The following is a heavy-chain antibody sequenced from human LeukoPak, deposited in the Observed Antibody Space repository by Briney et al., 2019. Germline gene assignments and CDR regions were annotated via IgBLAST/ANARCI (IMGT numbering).Heavy chain of an antibody. CDR3: RRGGGNSWFDY. V-gene: IGHV1-2*02. CDR1: GYTLTRHY. Sequence: ASVKVSCKASGYTLTRHYFNSVRQAPGQGLKWMGRIHPNSGDKNFAQKVQGRVTMTRSTCISTVYVELTMLRSDDTALYYGRRGGGNSWFDYWGQGTLVSVSS. D-gene: IGHD6-13*01. CDR2: IHPNSGDK. J-gene: IGHJ4*02.